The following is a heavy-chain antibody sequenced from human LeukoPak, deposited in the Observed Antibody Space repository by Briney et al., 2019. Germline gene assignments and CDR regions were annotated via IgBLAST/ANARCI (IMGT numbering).Heavy chain of an antibody. J-gene: IGHJ4*02. CDR2: IYYSGST. V-gene: IGHV4-31*03. Sequence: PSETLSLTCTVSGGSISSGGYYWSWIRQHPGKGLEWIGYIYYSGSTYYNPSLKSRVTISVDTSKNQFSLKLSSVTAADTAVYYCARMGSGWSFDYWGQGTLVTVSS. CDR1: GGSISSGGYY. CDR3: ARMGSGWSFDY. D-gene: IGHD6-19*01.